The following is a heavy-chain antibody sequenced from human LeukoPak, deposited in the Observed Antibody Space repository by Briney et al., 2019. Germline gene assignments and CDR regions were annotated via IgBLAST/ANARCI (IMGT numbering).Heavy chain of an antibody. D-gene: IGHD2/OR15-2a*01. J-gene: IGHJ4*02. Sequence: ASVKVSCKASGYTFTSYYTHWVRQAPGQGLAWMGIIKPSGGSTLYAQKFQGRVTVTSDMSTSTVYVELSSLRSEDTAVYYCAREVPENFNFDYWGQGTLVTVSS. CDR2: IKPSGGST. V-gene: IGHV1-46*01. CDR1: GYTFTSYY. CDR3: AREVPENFNFDY.